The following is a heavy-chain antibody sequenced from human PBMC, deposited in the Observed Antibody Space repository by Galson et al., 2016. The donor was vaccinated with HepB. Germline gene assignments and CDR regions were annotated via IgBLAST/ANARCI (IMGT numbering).Heavy chain of an antibody. CDR3: ARGWGSEIHFGY. V-gene: IGHV4-39*01. D-gene: IGHD3-3*01. CDR2: MYYNGGT. J-gene: IGHJ4*02. CDR1: GGSINVRGSY. Sequence: SETLSLTCSVSGGSINVRGSYWGWIRHSPGKGLEWIGTMYYNGGTYVNGSLRSRVSISIDASENQISLKLTSVTAADSGVYYCARGWGSEIHFGYWGRGTLVTVSS.